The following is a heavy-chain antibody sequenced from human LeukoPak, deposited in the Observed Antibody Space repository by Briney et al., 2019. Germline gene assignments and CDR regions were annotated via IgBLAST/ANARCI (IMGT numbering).Heavy chain of an antibody. CDR3: ARRSGTYHAFDI. D-gene: IGHD1-26*01. Sequence: SETLSLTCTVSGGSISSDSYSWGWIHQPPGKGLEWIGTIYYTGSTFYSPSLKSRVTISVDTSKYQFSLKLSSVTAADTAVYYCARRSGTYHAFDIWGQGTMVTVSS. CDR1: GGSISSDSYS. V-gene: IGHV4-39*01. CDR2: IYYTGST. J-gene: IGHJ3*02.